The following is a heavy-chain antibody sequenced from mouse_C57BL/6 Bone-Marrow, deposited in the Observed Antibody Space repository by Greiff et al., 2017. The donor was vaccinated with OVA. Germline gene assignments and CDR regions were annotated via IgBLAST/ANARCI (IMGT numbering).Heavy chain of an antibody. D-gene: IGHD1-1*01. J-gene: IGHJ4*01. CDR2: IRSKSSNYAT. CDR1: GFTFNTYA. V-gene: IGHV10-3*01. Sequence: GGGLVQPKGSLKLSCAASGFTFNTYAMHWVRQAPGKGLEWVARIRSKSSNYATYYADSVKDRFTISRDDSQSMRYLQMNNLKTEDTAMYYCVRDRDYYGSSPLGAMDYWGQGTSVTVSS. CDR3: VRDRDYYGSSPLGAMDY.